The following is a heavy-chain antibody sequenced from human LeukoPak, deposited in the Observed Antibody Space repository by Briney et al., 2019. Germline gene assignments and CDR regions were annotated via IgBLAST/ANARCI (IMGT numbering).Heavy chain of an antibody. V-gene: IGHV4-39*07. Sequence: SETLSLTCGVCGGSISSSNYYWGWIRQPPGKGLEWIASIHYTGSTYYNPSLKSRVTMSLDTSKNRFSLKLSSVTAADTAVYYCARRSVVITSGEWGFDYWGQGTLVTVSS. J-gene: IGHJ4*02. CDR1: GGSISSSNYY. D-gene: IGHD3-22*01. CDR3: ARRSVVITSGEWGFDY. CDR2: IHYTGST.